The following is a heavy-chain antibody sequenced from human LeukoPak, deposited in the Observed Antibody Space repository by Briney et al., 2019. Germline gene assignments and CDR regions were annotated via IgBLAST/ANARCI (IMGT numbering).Heavy chain of an antibody. V-gene: IGHV4-59*01. J-gene: IGHJ4*02. CDR1: GGSISGYY. CDR3: ARLPQLRYFDE. CDR2: VYYSGST. D-gene: IGHD5-24*01. Sequence: PSETLSLTCTVSGGSISGYYWSWIRQSPGKGLEWIGYVYYSGSTNYNPSLKSRVTISVDTSKNQFSLKLSSVTAADTAVYYCARLPQLRYFDEGGQGTLVTVSS.